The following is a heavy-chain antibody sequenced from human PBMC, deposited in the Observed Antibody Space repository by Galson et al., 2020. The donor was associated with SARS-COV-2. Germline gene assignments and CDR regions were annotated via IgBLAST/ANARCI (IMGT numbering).Heavy chain of an antibody. J-gene: IGHJ4*02. V-gene: IGHV3-48*03. D-gene: IGHD3-3*01. CDR3: ARDPVLRFLEWPLDY. CDR1: GFTFSSYE. CDR2: ISSSGSTI. Sequence: GGSLRLSCAASGFTFSSYEMNWVRQAPGTGLEWVSYISSSGSTIYYADSVKGRLTISKDNAKNPLYLKMNSLRAEDTAVYYCARDPVLRFLEWPLDYWGQGNLVTVSS.